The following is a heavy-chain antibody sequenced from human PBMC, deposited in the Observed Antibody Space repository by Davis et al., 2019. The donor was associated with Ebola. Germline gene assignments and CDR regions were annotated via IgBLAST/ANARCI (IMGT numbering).Heavy chain of an antibody. CDR1: GSTSSSYW. J-gene: IGHJ4*02. CDR3: ARYRWIQLWFFDY. V-gene: IGHV3-7*01. D-gene: IGHD5-18*01. CDR2: IKQDGSEK. Sequence: GGSLRLSCAAPGSTSSSYWMSWVRQAPGKWLEWVANIKQDGSEKNYVDSVKGRFTISRDNAKNSLYLQMNSVRAEDTAVYYCARYRWIQLWFFDYWGQGTLVTVSS.